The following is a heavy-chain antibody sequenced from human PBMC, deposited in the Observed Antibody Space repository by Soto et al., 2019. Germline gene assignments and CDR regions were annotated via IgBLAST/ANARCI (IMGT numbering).Heavy chain of an antibody. V-gene: IGHV3-9*01. CDR2: INWSGGSI. D-gene: IGHD4-17*01. CDR3: VRGPQTTVTTCGLLFVD. CDR1: GFTFDDYA. Sequence: EVQLVESGGGVEQPGRSLRLSCGASGFTFDDYAMQWVRHVPGEGLEWVAGINWSGGSIDYADSVKGRFTISRDNAKNSLSVEMNSLRVEDTAMYYCVRGPQTTVTTCGLLFVDCGPGTLVTVSS. J-gene: IGHJ4*02.